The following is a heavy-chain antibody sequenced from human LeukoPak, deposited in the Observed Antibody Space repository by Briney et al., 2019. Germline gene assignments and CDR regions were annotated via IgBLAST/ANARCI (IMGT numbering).Heavy chain of an antibody. J-gene: IGHJ4*02. D-gene: IGHD6-6*01. CDR2: IYYSGST. V-gene: IGHV4-59*01. CDR1: VGSISSDY. CDR3: ARDDSSSSY. Sequence: PSETLSLTCTVSVGSISSDYWSWIRQPPGKGLEWIGYIYYSGSTNYNPSLKSRVTISLDRSKNQFSLKLTSVTAADTAVYYCARDDSSSSYWGQGTLVTVSS.